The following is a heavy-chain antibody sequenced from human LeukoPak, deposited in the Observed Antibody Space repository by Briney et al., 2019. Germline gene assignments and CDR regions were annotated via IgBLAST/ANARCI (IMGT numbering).Heavy chain of an antibody. CDR1: GFTFSSSA. V-gene: IGHV3-30*03. CDR2: ISYDESNK. Sequence: GGSLRLSCAASGFTFSSSAMHWVRQTPGKGLEWVAVISYDESNKYYADSVKGRFTISRDNSKNTLYLQMNSLRAEDTAVYYCARGTDTKPFWSGYWVDVWGQGTTVTVSS. D-gene: IGHD3-3*01. J-gene: IGHJ6*02. CDR3: ARGTDTKPFWSGYWVDV.